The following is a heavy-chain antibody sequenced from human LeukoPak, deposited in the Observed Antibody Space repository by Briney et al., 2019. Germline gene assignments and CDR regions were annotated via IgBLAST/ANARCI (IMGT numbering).Heavy chain of an antibody. D-gene: IGHD3-3*01. Sequence: PGGSLRVSCAASGFTFSTYAMSWVRQAPGKGLEWVSAISGSGGSTYYADSVKGRFTISRDNSKNTLYLQMNSLRAEDTAVYYCARIQYYDFWSGYLVYWGQGTLVTVSS. CDR1: GFTFSTYA. CDR3: ARIQYYDFWSGYLVY. CDR2: ISGSGGST. J-gene: IGHJ4*02. V-gene: IGHV3-23*01.